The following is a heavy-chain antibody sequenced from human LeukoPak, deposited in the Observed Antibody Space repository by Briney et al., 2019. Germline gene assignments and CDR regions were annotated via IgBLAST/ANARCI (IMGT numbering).Heavy chain of an antibody. V-gene: IGHV3-30-3*01. CDR2: ISYDGSNK. CDR3: ARVGWENWYYFDY. D-gene: IGHD1-1*01. J-gene: IGHJ4*02. CDR1: GFTFSSYA. Sequence: PGRSLRLSCAASGFTFSSYAMHWVRQAPGKGLEWVAVISYDGSNKYYADSVKGRFTISRDNSKNTQYLQMNSLRAEDTAVYYCARVGWENWYYFDYWGQGTLVTVSS.